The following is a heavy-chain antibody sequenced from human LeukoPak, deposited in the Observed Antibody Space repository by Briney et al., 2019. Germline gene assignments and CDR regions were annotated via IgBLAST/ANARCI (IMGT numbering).Heavy chain of an antibody. CDR3: ARVGTILRWFDP. V-gene: IGHV1-8*01. D-gene: IGHD3-9*01. Sequence: ASVKVSCKASGYTFTSYDINWVRQATGQGLEWMGWMNPNSGNTGYAQKLQGRVTMTTDTSTSTAYMELRSLRSDDTAVYYCARVGTILRWFDPWGQGTLVTVSS. J-gene: IGHJ5*02. CDR2: MNPNSGNT. CDR1: GYTFTSYD.